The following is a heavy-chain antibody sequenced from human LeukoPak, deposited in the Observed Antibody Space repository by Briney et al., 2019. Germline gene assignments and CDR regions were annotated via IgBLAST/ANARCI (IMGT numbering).Heavy chain of an antibody. V-gene: IGHV1-46*01. Sequence: SVXXXXKASXXTXXSXATXXVRQAPGQGLEWMGXINPSGGSTSYAQKFQGRVTMTRDTSTSTVYMELSSLRSEDTAVYYCARAYSSGWYVEVYFDYWGQGTLVTVSS. J-gene: IGHJ4*02. CDR3: ARAYSSGWYVEVYFDY. CDR1: XXTXXSXA. CDR2: INPSGGST. D-gene: IGHD6-19*01.